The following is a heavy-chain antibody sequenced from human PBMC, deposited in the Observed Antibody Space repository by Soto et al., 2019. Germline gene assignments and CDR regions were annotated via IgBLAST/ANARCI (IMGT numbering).Heavy chain of an antibody. CDR2: IIPIFGTA. CDR1: GGTFSSYA. J-gene: IGHJ6*04. D-gene: IGHD3-22*01. V-gene: IGHV1-69*13. Sequence: GASVKVSCKASGGTFSSYAISWVRQAPGQGLEWMGGIIPIFGTANYAQKFQGRVTITADESTSTAYMELSSLRSEDTAVYYCACEVITTVVNGMDFWCKGPTGTVS. CDR3: ACEVITTVVNGMDF.